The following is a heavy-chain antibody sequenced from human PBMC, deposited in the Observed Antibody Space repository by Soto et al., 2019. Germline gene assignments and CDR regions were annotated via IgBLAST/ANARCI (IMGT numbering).Heavy chain of an antibody. Sequence: GGSLRLSCVGSGFTFSSYSMSWVRQAPGKGLEWVSAISRGGDVTYYADSVKGRFTISRDNSKNTLLLQMDSLRAEDTAVYYCTKHMIALATASIDWGQGALVTGSS. CDR2: ISRGGDVT. D-gene: IGHD3-16*01. CDR3: TKHMIALATASID. J-gene: IGHJ1*01. CDR1: GFTFSSYS. V-gene: IGHV3-23*01.